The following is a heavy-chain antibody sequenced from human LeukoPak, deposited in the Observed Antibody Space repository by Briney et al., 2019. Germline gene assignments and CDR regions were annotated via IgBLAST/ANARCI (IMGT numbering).Heavy chain of an antibody. CDR2: IYYSGST. CDR3: ARGYSSIRGGFDA. Sequence: SETLSLTCTVSGGTVSSGSYYWNWIRQPPGKGLEWIGYIYYSGSTNYNPSPNSRVTISLDTSKNQFSLKLSSVTAEDTAEISCARGYSSIRGGFDAWGQGTLVTVSS. V-gene: IGHV4-61*01. CDR1: GGTVSSGSYY. D-gene: IGHD6-13*01. J-gene: IGHJ5*02.